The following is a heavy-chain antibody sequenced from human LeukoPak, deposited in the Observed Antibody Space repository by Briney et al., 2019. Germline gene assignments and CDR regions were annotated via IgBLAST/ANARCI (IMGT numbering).Heavy chain of an antibody. CDR2: IYYSGST. CDR3: ARVPLLSITIFGVVKDYYYGMDV. CDR1: GGFISSYY. Sequence: SETLSLTCTVSGGFISSYYWSWTRQPPGKGLEWIGYIYYSGSTNYNPSLKSRVTISVDTSKNQFSLKLSSVTAADTAVYYCARVPLLSITIFGVVKDYYYGMDVWGQGSTVTVSS. D-gene: IGHD3-3*01. V-gene: IGHV4-59*01. J-gene: IGHJ6*02.